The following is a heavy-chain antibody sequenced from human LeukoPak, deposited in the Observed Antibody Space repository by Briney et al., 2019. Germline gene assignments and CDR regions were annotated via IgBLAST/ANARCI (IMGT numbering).Heavy chain of an antibody. D-gene: IGHD6-13*01. CDR2: ISSSSSYI. V-gene: IGHV3-21*01. CDR3: ASIAAAPYYFDY. Sequence: GGSLRLSCAASGFTFSSYSMNWVRQAPGKGLEWVSSISSSSSYIYYADSVKGRFTISRDNAKNSLYLQMNSLRAEDTAVYYCASIAAAPYYFDYWGQGTLVTGPS. CDR1: GFTFSSYS. J-gene: IGHJ4*02.